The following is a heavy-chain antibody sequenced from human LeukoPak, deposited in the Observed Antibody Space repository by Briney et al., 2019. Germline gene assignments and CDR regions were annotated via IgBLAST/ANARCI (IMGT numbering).Heavy chain of an antibody. CDR1: GGTYSSYA. V-gene: IGHV1-69*05. Sequence: ASVKVSCKASGGTYSSYAISWVRQAPGQGLEWMGGIIPIFGTANYAQKFQGRVTITTDESTSTAYMELSSLRSEDTAVYYCARSFEGDSDPTYYYYYYMDVWGKGTTVTVSS. CDR2: IIPIFGTA. CDR3: ARSFEGDSDPTYYYYYYMDV. J-gene: IGHJ6*03. D-gene: IGHD2-21*02.